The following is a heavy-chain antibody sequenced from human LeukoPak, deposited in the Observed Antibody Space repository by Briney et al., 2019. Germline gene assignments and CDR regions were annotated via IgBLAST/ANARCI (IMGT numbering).Heavy chain of an antibody. D-gene: IGHD5-12*01. CDR1: GYTFMSYG. CDR2: SSVCNGNT. CDR3: AKVLWEAGLGYEWGVDY. Sequence: ASVKVSCKAFGYTFMSYGLHWVRQAPGQGLEWMGWSSVCNGNTKYAQKFQGRVTMTTDTTTNTAYMELRTLISDDTAVYYCAKVLWEAGLGYEWGVDYWGQGTLVTVSS. J-gene: IGHJ4*02. V-gene: IGHV1-18*01.